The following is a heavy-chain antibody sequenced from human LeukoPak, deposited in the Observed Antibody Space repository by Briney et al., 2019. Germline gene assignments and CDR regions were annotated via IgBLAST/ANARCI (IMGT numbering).Heavy chain of an antibody. CDR2: ISGSGGST. Sequence: SGGSLRLSCAASGFTFSSYAMSWVRQAPGKGLEWVSAISGSGGSTYYADSVKGRFTISRDNSKNTLYLQMNSLRAEDTAVYYCAKVPPQNPLYSSGCSPGCYFDYWGQGTLVTVSS. V-gene: IGHV3-23*01. J-gene: IGHJ4*02. D-gene: IGHD6-19*01. CDR3: AKVPPQNPLYSSGCSPGCYFDY. CDR1: GFTFSSYA.